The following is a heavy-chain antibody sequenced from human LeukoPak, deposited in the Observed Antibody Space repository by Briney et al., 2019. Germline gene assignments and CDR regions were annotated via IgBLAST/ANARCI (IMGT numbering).Heavy chain of an antibody. V-gene: IGHV5-51*01. CDR2: IYPSDSDA. D-gene: IGHD6-13*01. CDR1: EYSLTTSW. Sequence: GESLKISCNGSEYSLTTSWIGWVGQMPGKGLEWMGIIYPSDSDARYSPSFQGQVTISVDKSISTAYLQWSSLKTSDTAMYYCARPGTGYWGQGTLVTVSS. CDR3: ARPGTGY. J-gene: IGHJ4*02.